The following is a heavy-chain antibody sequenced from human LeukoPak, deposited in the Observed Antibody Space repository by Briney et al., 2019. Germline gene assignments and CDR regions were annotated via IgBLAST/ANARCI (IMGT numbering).Heavy chain of an antibody. CDR3: ARGGMVPGDDYFDY. CDR2: INHSGST. J-gene: IGHJ4*02. Sequence: PSETLSLTCAVYGGSFSGYYWRWIRQPPGKGLEWIGEINHSGSTNYNPSLKSRVTISVDTSKNQFSLKVSSVTAADTAVYYCARGGMVPGDDYFDYWGQGTLVTVSS. V-gene: IGHV4-34*01. D-gene: IGHD3-10*01. CDR1: GGSFSGYY.